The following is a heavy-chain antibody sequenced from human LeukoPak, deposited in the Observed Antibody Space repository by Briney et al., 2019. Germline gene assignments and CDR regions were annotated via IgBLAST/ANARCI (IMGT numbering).Heavy chain of an antibody. CDR2: VSHSGTT. V-gene: IGHV4-34*01. D-gene: IGHD6-19*01. Sequence: PSETLSLTCAVSGESLSGHYWNWIRQSPGQGLEWIGEVSHSGTTSYNPSLKSRVSMSVDTSKSQFSLKLSSVTAADTAVYYCARRNSGSPYDYWGQGTLVTVSS. CDR3: ARRNSGSPYDY. J-gene: IGHJ4*02. CDR1: GESLSGHY.